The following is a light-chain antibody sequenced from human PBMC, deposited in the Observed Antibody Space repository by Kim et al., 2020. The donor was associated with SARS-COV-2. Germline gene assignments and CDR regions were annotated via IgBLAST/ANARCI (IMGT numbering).Light chain of an antibody. CDR1: SGNMADND. J-gene: IGLJ2*01. CDR2: ENS. CDR3: QSYDISNVI. Sequence: TLTTSCSRTSGNMADNDVQWYQQRPGSAPTIVIYENSERPSGVPDRFSGSIDTSSSSASLTISGLKTEDEADYYCQSYDISNVIFGGGTQLTVL. V-gene: IGLV6-57*03.